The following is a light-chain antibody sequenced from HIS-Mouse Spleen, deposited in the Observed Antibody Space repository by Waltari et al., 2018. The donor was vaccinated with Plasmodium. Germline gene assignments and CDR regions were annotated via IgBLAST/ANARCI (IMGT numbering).Light chain of an antibody. V-gene: IGKV1-13*02. J-gene: IGKJ5*01. CDR3: QQFNSYPQGT. CDR2: DAS. Sequence: AIQLTQSPSSLSASVGDRVTITCRASQGISSALAWYQQKPGKAPKLLIYDASSLESGVPSRFSGSGSGTDFTLTISSLQPEEFATYYCQQFNSYPQGTFGQGTRLEIK. CDR1: QGISSA.